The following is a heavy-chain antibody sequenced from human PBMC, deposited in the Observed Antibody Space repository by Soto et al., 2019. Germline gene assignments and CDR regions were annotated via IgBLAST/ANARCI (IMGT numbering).Heavy chain of an antibody. CDR1: GGSISSSSYY. J-gene: IGHJ3*02. V-gene: IGHV4-39*01. D-gene: IGHD3-22*01. Sequence: QLQLQESGPGLVKPSETLSLTCTVSGGSISSSSYYWGWIRQPPGKGLEWIGSIYYSGSTYYNPSLKSRVTISVDTSKNQFSLKLSSVTAADTAVYYCANSNDSSGPDAFDIWGQGTMVTVSS. CDR3: ANSNDSSGPDAFDI. CDR2: IYYSGST.